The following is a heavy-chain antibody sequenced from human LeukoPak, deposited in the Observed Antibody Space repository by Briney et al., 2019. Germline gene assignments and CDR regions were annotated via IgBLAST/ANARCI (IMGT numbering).Heavy chain of an antibody. CDR1: GYTSINYY. V-gene: IGHV1-46*01. J-gene: IGHJ4*02. CDR3: ARGSRYDIAY. CDR2: INPSGGST. Sequence: ASVKVSCKASGYTSINYYIHWVRQAPGQGLEWMGIINPSGGSTSYAPKFQGRVTMTRDTSTSTVYMELSSLKFEDTAVYYCARGSRYDIAYWGQGTLVTVSS. D-gene: IGHD3-22*01.